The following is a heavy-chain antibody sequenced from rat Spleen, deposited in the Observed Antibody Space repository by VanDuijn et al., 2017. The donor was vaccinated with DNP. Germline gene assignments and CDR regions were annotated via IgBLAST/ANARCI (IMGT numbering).Heavy chain of an antibody. CDR3: ARHTTALDFDY. Sequence: EVQLVESGGGLVQPGRSMKLSCAASGFTFSNYYMAWVRQAPKKGLEWVASIIYDGSRTYFRDSVKGRFTISRDHAKSTLYLQMDSLRSEDTATYYCARHTTALDFDYWGQGVMVTVSS. V-gene: IGHV5-22*01. J-gene: IGHJ2*01. CDR1: GFTFSNYY. CDR2: IIYDGSRT. D-gene: IGHD1-6*01.